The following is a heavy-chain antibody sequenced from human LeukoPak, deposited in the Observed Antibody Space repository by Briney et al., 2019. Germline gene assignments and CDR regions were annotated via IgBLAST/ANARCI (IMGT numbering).Heavy chain of an antibody. CDR2: IKQDGSEK. D-gene: IGHD2-15*01. V-gene: IGHV3-7*03. J-gene: IGHJ5*02. CDR1: GFSFSKYW. CDR3: TSHILVMGTS. Sequence: PGGSLRLSSVASGFSFSKYWMSWVRQTPGKGLEWVANIKQDGSEKYYVDSVKGRFTISRDNAKNSLYLQMNSLRAEDTAMYYCTSHILVMGTSWGQGALVTVSS.